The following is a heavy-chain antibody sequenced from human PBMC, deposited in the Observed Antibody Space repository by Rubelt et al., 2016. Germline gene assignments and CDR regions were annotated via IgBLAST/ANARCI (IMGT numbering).Heavy chain of an antibody. CDR3: STADSSSWYDATDT. V-gene: IGHV1-46*01. J-gene: IGHJ3*02. D-gene: IGHD6-13*01. CDR1: GYTFTSYY. CDR2: INPSGGST. Sequence: QVQLVQSGAEVKKPGASVKVSCKASGYTFTSYYMHWVRQAPGQGLEWMGIINPSGGSTSYAQKFQGRGTMTRDTSTSAVYMELSSLRSEDTAVYYCSTADSSSWYDATDTWGQGTMVTVSS.